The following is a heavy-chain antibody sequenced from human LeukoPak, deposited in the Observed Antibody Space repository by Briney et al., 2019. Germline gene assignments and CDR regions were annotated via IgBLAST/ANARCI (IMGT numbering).Heavy chain of an antibody. D-gene: IGHD2-2*01. CDR3: TTDIVVVPADYYYYMDV. CDR1: GFTFSNAW. Sequence: GGSLRLSCAASGFTFSNAWMSWVRQAPGEGLEWVGRIKSKTDGGTTDYAAPVKGRFTIARDDSKNTLYLQMNSLKTEDTAVYYCTTDIVVVPADYYYYMDVWGKGTTVTVSS. V-gene: IGHV3-15*01. J-gene: IGHJ6*03. CDR2: IKSKTDGGTT.